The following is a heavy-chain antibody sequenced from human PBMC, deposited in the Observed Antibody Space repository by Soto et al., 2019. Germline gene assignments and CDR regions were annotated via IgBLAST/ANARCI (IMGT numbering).Heavy chain of an antibody. V-gene: IGHV1-46*01. CDR3: ARDLAAGDH. CDR1: GYTFTHYY. D-gene: IGHD6-13*01. Sequence: QVQLVQSGAEVKKPGASVKVSCRTSGYTFTHYYIHWVRQAPGQGLEWLAIINPASGSTNYAQDFQGRVTLTMDTSTTTVYMELSGLRVEVTVIFYCARDLAAGDHWGQGTLVTVSS. CDR2: INPASGST. J-gene: IGHJ4*02.